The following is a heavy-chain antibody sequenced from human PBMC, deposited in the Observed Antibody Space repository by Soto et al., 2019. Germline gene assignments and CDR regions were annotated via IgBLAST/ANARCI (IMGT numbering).Heavy chain of an antibody. D-gene: IGHD2-2*01. Sequence: EVQLVESGGGLVKPGGSLRLSCAASGFTFSSYSMNWVRQAPGQGLEWVSSISSSSSYIYYADSVKGRFSISRYNGKNSLYLQMNSLRAEDTAVYYCARVKGSSSMYYFDYWGQGTLVTVSS. V-gene: IGHV3-21*01. CDR3: ARVKGSSSMYYFDY. J-gene: IGHJ4*02. CDR2: ISSSSSYI. CDR1: GFTFSSYS.